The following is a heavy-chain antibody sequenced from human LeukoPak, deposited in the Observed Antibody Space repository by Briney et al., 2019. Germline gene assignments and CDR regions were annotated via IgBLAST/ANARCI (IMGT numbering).Heavy chain of an antibody. CDR3: ARDLGISDMTTVINYYYGMDV. CDR1: GFTFGDYA. CDR2: ISYDGSNK. V-gene: IGHV3-30*04. Sequence: GGSLRLSCTASGFTFGDYAVSWVRQAPGKGLEWVAVISYDGSNKYYADSVKGRFTISRDNSKNTLHLQMNSLRAEDTAVYYCARDLGISDMTTVINYYYGMDVWGQGTTVTVSS. D-gene: IGHD4-17*01. J-gene: IGHJ6*02.